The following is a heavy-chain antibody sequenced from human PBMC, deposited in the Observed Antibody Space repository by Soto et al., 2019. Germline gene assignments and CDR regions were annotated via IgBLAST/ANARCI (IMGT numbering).Heavy chain of an antibody. J-gene: IGHJ6*02. Sequence: ASVKVSCKASGYTFTSYGISWVRQAPGQGLEWMGWISAYNGNTNYAQKLQGRVTMTTDTSTSTAYMELRSLRSDDTAVYYCARDPRGMGSGYYYYYYGMDVWGQGTTVTVSS. CDR2: ISAYNGNT. D-gene: IGHD3-3*01. CDR3: ARDPRGMGSGYYYYYYGMDV. CDR1: GYTFTSYG. V-gene: IGHV1-18*01.